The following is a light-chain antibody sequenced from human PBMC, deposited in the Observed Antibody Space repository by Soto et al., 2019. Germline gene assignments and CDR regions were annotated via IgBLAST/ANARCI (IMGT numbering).Light chain of an antibody. J-gene: IGLJ2*01. Sequence: SYELTQPPSVSVSPGQTASITCSGHKLGDKYACWYQQKPGQSPVLVIYQDTKRPSGIPERFSGSNSGNTATLTISGTQAMDEADYYCQAWDSSTFVVFGGGTKLTVL. V-gene: IGLV3-1*01. CDR2: QDT. CDR3: QAWDSSTFVV. CDR1: KLGDKY.